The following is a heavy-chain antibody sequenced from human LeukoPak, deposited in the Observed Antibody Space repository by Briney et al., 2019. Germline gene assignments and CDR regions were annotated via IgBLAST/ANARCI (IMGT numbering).Heavy chain of an antibody. CDR1: GGTFSSYA. J-gene: IGHJ4*02. D-gene: IGHD4-17*01. V-gene: IGHV1-69*06. Sequence: GASVKVSCRASGGTFSSYAISWVRQAPGQGLEWMGGIIPIFGTANYAQKFQGRVAITADKSTSTAYMELSSLRSEDTAVYYCAGDETTVTTAFWGQGTLVTVSS. CDR2: IIPIFGTA. CDR3: AGDETTVTTAF.